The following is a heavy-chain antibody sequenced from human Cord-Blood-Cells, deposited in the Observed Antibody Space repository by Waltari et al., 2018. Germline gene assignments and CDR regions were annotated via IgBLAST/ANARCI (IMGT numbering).Heavy chain of an antibody. CDR1: GGTCSSDA. J-gene: IGHJ2*01. Sequence: QVQLVQSGAEVKKPGCSVKVSGKASGGTCSSDAISWVRQAPGQGLEWMGGIIPIFGTANDAQKFQGRVTITADESTSTAYMELSSLRSEDTAVYYCARVGDPLDWYFDLWGRGTLVTVSS. CDR2: IIPIFGTA. CDR3: ARVGDPLDWYFDL. D-gene: IGHD3-10*01. V-gene: IGHV1-69*01.